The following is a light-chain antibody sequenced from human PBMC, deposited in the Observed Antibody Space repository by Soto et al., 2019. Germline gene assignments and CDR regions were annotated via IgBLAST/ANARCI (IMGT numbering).Light chain of an antibody. CDR2: EVT. CDR3: SSYTGTSYV. V-gene: IGLV2-8*01. J-gene: IGLJ1*01. Sequence: QSALTQPPSASGSPGQSVTISCTGTGSDVGDYNYVSWYQQHPGKAPKLMIYEVTKRPSGVPDRFSGSKSGNTASLTVSGLQADDEANYYCSSYTGTSYVFGTGTKLTV. CDR1: GSDVGDYNY.